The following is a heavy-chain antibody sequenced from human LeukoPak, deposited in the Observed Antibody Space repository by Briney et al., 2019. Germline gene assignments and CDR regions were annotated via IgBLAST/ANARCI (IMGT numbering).Heavy chain of an antibody. CDR1: GFTFSSYA. CDR3: ARVELVVVTAWAAFDI. Sequence: GGSLRLPCAASGFTFSSYAMHWVRQAPGKGLEWVAVISYDGSNKYYADSEKGRFTISRDNSKNTLYLQMNSLRAEDTAVYYCARVELVVVTAWAAFDIWGQGTMVTVSS. V-gene: IGHV3-30-3*01. D-gene: IGHD2-21*02. J-gene: IGHJ3*02. CDR2: ISYDGSNK.